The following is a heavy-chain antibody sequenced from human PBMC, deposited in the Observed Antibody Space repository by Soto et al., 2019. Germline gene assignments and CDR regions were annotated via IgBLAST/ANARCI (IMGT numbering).Heavy chain of an antibody. CDR2: INGGGGHT. CDR1: GFTFSNFA. J-gene: IGHJ4*02. Sequence: EVQLLQSGGGLVQPGGSLRLSCAASGFTFSNFAMRWIRQAPGKGLEWVSGINGGGGHTDYADSVKGRFTISSDNPKNTLYLQTSSLRAEDTAVYYCAKAHRVYSSTWSFFDSWGQGTLVTVSS. D-gene: IGHD6-19*01. V-gene: IGHV3-23*01. CDR3: AKAHRVYSSTWSFFDS.